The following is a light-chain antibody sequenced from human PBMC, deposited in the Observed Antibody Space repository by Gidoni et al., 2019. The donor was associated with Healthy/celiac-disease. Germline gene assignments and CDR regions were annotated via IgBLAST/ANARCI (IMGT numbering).Light chain of an antibody. CDR2: GNS. V-gene: IGLV1-40*01. CDR3: QSYDSSLSGSKV. Sequence: QSVLTQPPPVPGAAGQTVTIPCTGRSSNIGAGYDVHWYQQLPGTAPKLLIYGNSNRPSGVPDRFSGSKSGTSASLAITGLQAEDEADYYCQSYDSSLSGSKVFGTGTKVTVL. CDR1: SSNIGAGYD. J-gene: IGLJ1*01.